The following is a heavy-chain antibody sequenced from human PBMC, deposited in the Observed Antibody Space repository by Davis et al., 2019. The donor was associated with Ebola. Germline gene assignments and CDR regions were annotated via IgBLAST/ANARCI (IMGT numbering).Heavy chain of an antibody. D-gene: IGHD2-2*01. CDR1: GFTFSNAW. J-gene: IGHJ5*02. CDR2: IKSKTDGGTT. CDR3: AKVRWIVVVPAAGWFDP. Sequence: GESLKISCAASGFTFSNAWMSWVRQAPGKGLEWVGRIKSKTDGGTTDYAAPVKGRFTISRDDSKNTLYLQMNSLRAEDTAVYYCAKVRWIVVVPAAGWFDPWGQGTLVTVSS. V-gene: IGHV3-15*01.